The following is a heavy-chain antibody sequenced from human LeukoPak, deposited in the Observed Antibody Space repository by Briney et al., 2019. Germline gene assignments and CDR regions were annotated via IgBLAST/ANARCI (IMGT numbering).Heavy chain of an antibody. V-gene: IGHV1-69*13. D-gene: IGHD3-22*01. CDR1: GGTFSSYA. CDR3: ARDRSGIPDSSGFHDAFDI. Sequence: SVKVSCKASGGTFSSYAISWVRQAPGQGLEWMGGIIPIFGTANYAQKFQGRVTITADESTSTAYMELSSLRSEDTAVYYCARDRSGIPDSSGFHDAFDIWGQGTMVTVSS. J-gene: IGHJ3*02. CDR2: IIPIFGTA.